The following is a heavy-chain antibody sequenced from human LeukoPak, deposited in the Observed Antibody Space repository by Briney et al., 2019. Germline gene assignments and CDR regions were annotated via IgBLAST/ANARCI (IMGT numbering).Heavy chain of an antibody. CDR1: GGSVSSGSYY. Sequence: SETLSLTCTVSGGSVSSGSYYWDWIRQPPGKGLVWIGSIYYRGSTYHNPALKSRVTISVDTSQNQFSLKLSSVTAADTAVYYCARQGYYGSGYIDYWGRGTLVTVSS. CDR2: IYYRGST. V-gene: IGHV4-39*01. D-gene: IGHD3-10*01. J-gene: IGHJ4*02. CDR3: ARQGYYGSGYIDY.